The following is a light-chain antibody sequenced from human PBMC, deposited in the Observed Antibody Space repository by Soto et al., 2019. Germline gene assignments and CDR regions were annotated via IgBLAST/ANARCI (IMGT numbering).Light chain of an antibody. V-gene: IGLV2-14*01. CDR1: SSDVGGYNY. CDR3: SSYTSSSTYV. CDR2: EVS. J-gene: IGLJ1*01. Sequence: QSALTQPASVSGSPGQSITICCTGTSSDVGGYNYVSWYQQHSGKAPKLMIYEVSYRPSGVSNRFSGSKSGNTASLTISGLQAEDEADYYCSSYTSSSTYVFGTGTKLTVL.